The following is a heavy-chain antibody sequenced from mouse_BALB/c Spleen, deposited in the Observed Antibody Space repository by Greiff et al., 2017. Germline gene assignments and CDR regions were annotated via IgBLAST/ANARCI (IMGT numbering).Heavy chain of an antibody. D-gene: IGHD2-1*01. CDR2: IYPGSGST. J-gene: IGHJ4*01. CDR1: GYTFTSYW. Sequence: LQQPGSELVRPGASVKLSCKASGYTFTSYWMHWVKQRPGQGLEWIGNIYPGSGSTNYDEKFKSKATLTVDTSSSTAYMQLSSLTSEDSAVYYCTRLRGNSYAMDYWGQGTSVTVSS. CDR3: TRLRGNSYAMDY. V-gene: IGHV1S22*01.